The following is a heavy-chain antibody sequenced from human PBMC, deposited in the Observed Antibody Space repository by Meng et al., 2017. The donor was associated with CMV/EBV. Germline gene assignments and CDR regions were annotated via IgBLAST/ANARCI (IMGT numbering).Heavy chain of an antibody. D-gene: IGHD1-1*01. V-gene: IGHV3-74*01. CDR3: ARGRVPTNWNDVYNWFDP. J-gene: IGHJ5*02. Sequence: GESLKISCAASGFTFSSYWMHWVRQAPGKGLVWVSRINSDGSSTSYADSVKGRFTISRDNAKNTLYLQMNSLRAEDTAVYYCARGRVPTNWNDVYNWFDPWGQGTLVTVSS. CDR1: GFTFSSYW. CDR2: INSDGSST.